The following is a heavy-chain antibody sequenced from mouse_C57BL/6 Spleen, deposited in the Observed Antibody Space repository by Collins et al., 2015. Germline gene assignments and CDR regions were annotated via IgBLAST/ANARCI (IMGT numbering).Heavy chain of an antibody. D-gene: IGHD4-1*01. CDR1: GYTFTNYG. V-gene: IGHV9-1*02. CDR2: INTYTGEP. J-gene: IGHJ4*01. CDR3: ARRNWDVRGDY. Sequence: QIQLVQSGPELKKPGETVKISCKASGYTFTNYGMNWVKQAPGKGLKWMGWINTYTGEPTYADDFKGRFAFSLETSASTAYLQINNLKNEDMATYFCARRNWDVRGDYWGQGTSVTVSS.